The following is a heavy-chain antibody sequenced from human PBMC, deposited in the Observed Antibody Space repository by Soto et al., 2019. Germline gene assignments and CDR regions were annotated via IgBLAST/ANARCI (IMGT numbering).Heavy chain of an antibody. CDR3: ASNPIYSSGWFPFDY. CDR2: IWYDGSNK. Sequence: GGSLRLSCAASGFTFSSYGMHWVRQAPGKGLEWVAVIWYDGSNKYYADSVKGRFTISRDNSKNTLYLQMNSLRAEDTAVYYCASNPIYSSGWFPFDYWGQGXLVTVYS. D-gene: IGHD6-19*01. V-gene: IGHV3-33*01. J-gene: IGHJ4*02. CDR1: GFTFSSYG.